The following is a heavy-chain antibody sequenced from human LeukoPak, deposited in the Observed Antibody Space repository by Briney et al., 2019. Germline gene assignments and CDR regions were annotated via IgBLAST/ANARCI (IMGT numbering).Heavy chain of an antibody. V-gene: IGHV1-2*06. J-gene: IGHJ6*02. Sequence: ASVKVSCKASGYTFTGYYMHWVRQAPGQGLEWMGRINPNSGGTNYAQKLQGRVTMTTDTSTSTAYMELRSLRSDDTAVYYCARRSSSLYYGMDVWGQGTTVTVSS. CDR3: ARRSSSLYYGMDV. D-gene: IGHD6-6*01. CDR2: INPNSGGT. CDR1: GYTFTGYY.